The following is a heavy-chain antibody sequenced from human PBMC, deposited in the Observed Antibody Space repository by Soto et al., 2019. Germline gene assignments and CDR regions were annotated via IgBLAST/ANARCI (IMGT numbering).Heavy chain of an antibody. D-gene: IGHD2-8*01. V-gene: IGHV1-69*01. CDR3: TTDLPSIKVYAIRDYYYGMDV. CDR1: GGTFSSYA. J-gene: IGHJ6*02. CDR2: IIPIFGTA. Sequence: QVQLVQSGAEVKKPGSSVKVSCKASGGTFSSYAISWVRQAPGQGLEWMGGIIPIFGTANYAQKFQGRVTITADESTSTAYMELSSLRSEDTAVYYCTTDLPSIKVYAIRDYYYGMDVWGQGTTVTVSS.